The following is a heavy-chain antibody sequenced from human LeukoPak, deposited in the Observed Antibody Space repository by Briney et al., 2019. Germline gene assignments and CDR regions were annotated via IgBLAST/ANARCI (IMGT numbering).Heavy chain of an antibody. Sequence: GGSLRLSCAASGFTFSSYAMSWVRQAPGKGLEXXSXXSGSGGSTYYADSVXGRFTISRDNSKNTLYLQMNSLRAEDTAVYYCAKSRGAYGSGSYYYFDYWGQGTLVTVSS. J-gene: IGHJ4*02. V-gene: IGHV3-23*01. D-gene: IGHD3-10*01. CDR2: XSGSGGST. CDR1: GFTFSSYA. CDR3: AKSRGAYGSGSYYYFDY.